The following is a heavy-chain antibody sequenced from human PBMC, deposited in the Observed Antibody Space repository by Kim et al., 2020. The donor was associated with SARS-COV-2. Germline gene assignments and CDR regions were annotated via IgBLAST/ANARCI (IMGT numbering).Heavy chain of an antibody. CDR1: GDSISSSYY. J-gene: IGHJ4*02. CDR2: VYYGGNA. V-gene: IGHV4-39*01. CDR3: ARHPFFYASGPPH. Sequence: SETLSLTCTVSGDSISSSYYWVWVRQSPGKVLEWIGSVYYGGNAYYSPSLESRVTISVDTANNQYSLNLKSVTAADTAVYYCARHPFFYASGPPHWGQGTLVTVSS. D-gene: IGHD3-10*01.